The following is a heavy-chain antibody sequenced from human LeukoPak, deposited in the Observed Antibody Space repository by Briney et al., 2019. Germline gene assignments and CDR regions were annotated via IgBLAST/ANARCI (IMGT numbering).Heavy chain of an antibody. CDR3: TRLGNGELNDY. V-gene: IGHV3-73*01. CDR2: IRSKANSYAT. CDR1: GFTFSGSA. J-gene: IGHJ4*02. D-gene: IGHD1-26*01. Sequence: PGGSLRLSCAASGFTFSGSAMHWVRQASGKGLEWVGRIRSKANSYATAYAASVKGRFTISRDDSKNTAYLQMNSLKTEDTAVYYCTRLGNGELNDYWGQGTLVTVSS.